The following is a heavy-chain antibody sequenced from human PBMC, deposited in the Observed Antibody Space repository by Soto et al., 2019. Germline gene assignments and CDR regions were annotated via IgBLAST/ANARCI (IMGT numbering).Heavy chain of an antibody. CDR3: AKRGWGVRGLGDTTGGMDA. J-gene: IGHJ6*02. Sequence: QVQLVESGGGVVQPGRSLRLSCAASGFTFSSYGMHWVRQAPGKGLEWVAVISYDGSNKYYADSVKGRFTISRDNSKNPLYAKMTSVGAEDKVFYYLAKRGWGVRGLGDTTGGMDAWGQGTTVTVSS. V-gene: IGHV3-30*18. CDR1: GFTFSSYG. D-gene: IGHD3-10*01. CDR2: ISYDGSNK.